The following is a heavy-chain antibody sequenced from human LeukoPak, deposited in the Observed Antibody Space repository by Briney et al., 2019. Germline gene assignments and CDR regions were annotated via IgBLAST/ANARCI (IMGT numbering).Heavy chain of an antibody. CDR3: ARPGIAAAVAKSWFDP. D-gene: IGHD6-13*01. J-gene: IGHJ5*02. CDR2: IFYSGST. Sequence: SETLSLTCTVSGGSISTSNYYWGWIRQPPGKGLEWIGNIFYSGSTYYSPSLKSRVTISLDTSRNQFSLKLSSVTAADAAVYYCARPGIAAAVAKSWFDPWGQGTLVTVSS. CDR1: GGSISTSNYY. V-gene: IGHV4-39*07.